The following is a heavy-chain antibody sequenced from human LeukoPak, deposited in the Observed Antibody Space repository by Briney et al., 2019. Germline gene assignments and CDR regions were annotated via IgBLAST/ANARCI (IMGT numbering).Heavy chain of an antibody. CDR2: IYPGDSDT. D-gene: IGHD4-17*01. J-gene: IGHJ4*02. V-gene: IGHV5-51*01. CDR3: ARYLATVTTYFFDY. Sequence: GASLETSCEGSGSIFTCYWLGWGRQLPGKGLGRMGIIYPGDSDTRYSPSFQGQATISPDKSISTACLQWSSLTASDTAMYYCARYLATVTTYFFDYWGQGTLVTVSS. CDR1: GSIFTCYW.